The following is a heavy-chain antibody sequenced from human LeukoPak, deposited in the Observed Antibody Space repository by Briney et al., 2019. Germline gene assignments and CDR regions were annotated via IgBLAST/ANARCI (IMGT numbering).Heavy chain of an antibody. Sequence: ASVKVSCKAPGGTFSSYAISWVRQAPGQGLEWMGGIIPIFGTANYAQKFQGRVTITTDESTSTAYMELSSLRSEDTAVYYCARAPGGYKGYFQHWGQGTLVTVSS. CDR1: GGTFSSYA. CDR2: IIPIFGTA. V-gene: IGHV1-69*05. J-gene: IGHJ1*01. CDR3: ARAPGGYKGYFQH. D-gene: IGHD1-14*01.